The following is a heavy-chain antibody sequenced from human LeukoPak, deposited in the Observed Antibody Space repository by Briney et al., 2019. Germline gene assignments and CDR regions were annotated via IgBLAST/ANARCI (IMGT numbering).Heavy chain of an antibody. V-gene: IGHV3-30*03. J-gene: IGHJ4*02. CDR2: ISYDGSDK. Sequence: GGSLRLSCAPPGFFFINYGRHGVRQALGRGRGWGAVISYDGSDKYYADSVKGRFTISRDNSKNTLYLQMNSLRVEDTAVYYCARWQDSGSYSFDYWGQGTLVTVSS. CDR3: ARWQDSGSYSFDY. CDR1: GFFFINYG. D-gene: IGHD1-26*01.